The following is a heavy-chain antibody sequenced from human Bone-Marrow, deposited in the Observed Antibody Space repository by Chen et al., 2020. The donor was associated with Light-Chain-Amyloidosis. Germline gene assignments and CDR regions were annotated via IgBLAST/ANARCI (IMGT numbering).Heavy chain of an antibody. CDR2: IYYSGST. J-gene: IGHJ4*02. CDR3: ASSLSLALDH. CDR1: GGPISSNTYY. Sequence: QLHLQESGPGLVKPSETLSLTCTVSGGPISSNTYYWGWVRQPPGKGLEWIGSIYYSGSTYYNASLKSRVTISVDASKNQFSLKVKSVTAADTATYYCASSLSLALDHWGQGALVIVSS. V-gene: IGHV4-39*01.